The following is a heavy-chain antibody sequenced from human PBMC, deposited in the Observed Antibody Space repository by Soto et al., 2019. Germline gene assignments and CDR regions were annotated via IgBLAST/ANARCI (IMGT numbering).Heavy chain of an antibody. CDR1: GYPVTAYY. D-gene: IGHD3-3*01. V-gene: IGHV1-2*02. CDR2: INPATGAA. Sequence: QLHLVQSGAVVKKPGASVTVSCSASGYPVTAYYMHWVRQAPGRGLEWMGGINPATGAAKYTQTFQGRVTLNRDTSTSTVFMELSGLTSEDTAVFYCARGGGVGVAGSAAFDMWGQGTVVTVSS. CDR3: ARGGGVGVAGSAAFDM. J-gene: IGHJ3*02.